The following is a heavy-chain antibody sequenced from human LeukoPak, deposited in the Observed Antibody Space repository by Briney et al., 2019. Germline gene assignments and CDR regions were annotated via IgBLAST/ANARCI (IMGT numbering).Heavy chain of an antibody. J-gene: IGHJ6*03. CDR2: ISPSADYT. V-gene: IGHV1-46*04. Sequence: GASVKVSCKASGYTFSSYYMHWVRRAPGQGLEWMGIISPSADYTRYAQKLQGRVSMTLDTSTSTVYMELNSLESEDTAMYYCARGEEDYGDYYEVGYYYYYMDVWGKGTTVTISS. CDR3: ARGEEDYGDYYEVGYYYYYMDV. CDR1: GYTFSSYY. D-gene: IGHD4-17*01.